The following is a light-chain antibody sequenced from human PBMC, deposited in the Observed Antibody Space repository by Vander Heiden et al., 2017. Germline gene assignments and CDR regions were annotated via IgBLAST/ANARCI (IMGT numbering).Light chain of an antibody. CDR2: DDS. V-gene: IGLV3-21*02. CDR3: QVWDNRSDHVV. J-gene: IGLJ2*01. Sequence: SYVLTQPPSVSVAPGQTATITWGGNNIVTKHVHWYQQKPGQAPVLVVYDDSDRPSGIPARFSGSNSGNTATLTITRVEAGDEADYYCQVWDNRSDHVVFGGGTKLTVL. CDR1: NIVTKH.